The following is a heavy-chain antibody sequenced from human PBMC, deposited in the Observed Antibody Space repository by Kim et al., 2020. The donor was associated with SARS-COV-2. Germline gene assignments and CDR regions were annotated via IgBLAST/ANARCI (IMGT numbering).Heavy chain of an antibody. Sequence: NYGQKLQGRVTMTTATSTSTAYMELRSLKSDDTAVYYCATGGGFWAPLTYWGQGTLVTVSS. V-gene: IGHV1-18*01. J-gene: IGHJ4*02. D-gene: IGHD3-16*01. CDR3: ATGGGFWAPLTY.